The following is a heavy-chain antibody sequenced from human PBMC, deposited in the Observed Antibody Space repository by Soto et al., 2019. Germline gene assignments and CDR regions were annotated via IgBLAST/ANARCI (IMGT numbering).Heavy chain of an antibody. V-gene: IGHV1-18*01. CDR3: ARVSPNSRLNIPSFDP. J-gene: IGHJ5*02. Sequence: QVQLVQSGAEVKKPGASVKVSCKASGDTFTSYGISWVRQAPGQGLEWMGWISAYNGNTNYAQKLQGRVTMTTDTSTSKAYMELGNLRSDDTAVYYCARVSPNSRLNIPSFDPWGQGTLVTVSS. CDR1: GDTFTSYG. CDR2: ISAYNGNT. D-gene: IGHD2-2*02.